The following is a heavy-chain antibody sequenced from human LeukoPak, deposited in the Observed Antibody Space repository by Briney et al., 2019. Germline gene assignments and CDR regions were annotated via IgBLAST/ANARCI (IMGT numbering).Heavy chain of an antibody. V-gene: IGHV4-30-4*01. CDR3: ARGEMPDQFDY. CDR2: IYYSGST. J-gene: IGHJ4*02. D-gene: IGHD1-14*01. CDR1: GGSISSGDYY. Sequence: SQTLSLTCTVSGGSISSGDYYWSWIRQPPGKGLEWIGYIYYSGSTYYNPSLESRVTISVDTSKNQFSLKLSSVTAADTAVYYCARGEMPDQFDYWGQGTLVTVSS.